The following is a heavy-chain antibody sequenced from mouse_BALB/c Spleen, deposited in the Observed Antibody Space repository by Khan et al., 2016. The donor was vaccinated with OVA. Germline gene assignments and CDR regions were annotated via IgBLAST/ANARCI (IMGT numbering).Heavy chain of an antibody. CDR1: GSSLTNYG. V-gene: IGHV2-3*01. CDR2: IWGDGST. J-gene: IGHJ4*01. CDR3: AKWGDGLYAMDY. Sequence: VELVESGPGLVAPSQSLSITCTVSGSSLTNYGVNWVRQPPGKGLEWLGVIWGDGSTNYHSALRSRLSISKDNSKSQVFLKLNSLQTDDTATYYCAKWGDGLYAMDYWGQGTSVTVSS. D-gene: IGHD2-3*01.